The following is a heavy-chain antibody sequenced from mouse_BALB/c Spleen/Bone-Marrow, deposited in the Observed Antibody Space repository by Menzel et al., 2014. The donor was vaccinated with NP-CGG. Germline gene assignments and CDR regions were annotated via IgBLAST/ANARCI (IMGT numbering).Heavy chain of an antibody. V-gene: IGHV1S22*01. CDR2: IYPGSGST. J-gene: IGHJ3*01. CDR3: TRGEWLLRFAY. D-gene: IGHD2-3*01. CDR1: GYIFTSYW. Sequence: LKDSGSELVRPGASVKLSCKASGYIFTSYWMHWVKQRPGQGLEWIGNIYPGSGSTNYDEKFKSKATLTVDTSSSTAYMQLSSLTFEDSAVYYCTRGEWLLRFAYWGQGTLVTVSA.